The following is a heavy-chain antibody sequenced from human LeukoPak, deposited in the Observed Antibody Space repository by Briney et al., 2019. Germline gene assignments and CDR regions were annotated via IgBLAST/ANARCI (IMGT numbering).Heavy chain of an antibody. CDR3: ARSVGVVVPAATEGAFDI. Sequence: SVKVSCKASGGTFSRNTVTWVRQAPGQGLEWMGGIIPMFGTPNYAQNFRGRVTVTTDESTSTASMELTSLRSEDTAVYYCARSVGVVVPAATEGAFDIWGQGTMVTVSS. CDR1: GGTFSRNT. CDR2: IIPMFGTP. V-gene: IGHV1-69*05. J-gene: IGHJ3*02. D-gene: IGHD2-2*01.